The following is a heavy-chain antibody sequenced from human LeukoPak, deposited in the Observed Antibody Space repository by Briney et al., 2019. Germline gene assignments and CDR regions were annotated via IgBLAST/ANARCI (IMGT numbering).Heavy chain of an antibody. D-gene: IGHD5-12*01. J-gene: IGHJ4*02. V-gene: IGHV4-61*08. CDR2: IYYSGST. CDR3: ARAQGYSGYHAT. Sequence: SETLSLTCTVSGGSISSGDYYWSWIRQPPGKGLEWIGYIYYSGSTNYNPSLKSRVTISVDTSKNQFSLKLSSVTAADTAVYYCARAQGYSGYHATWGQGTLVTVSS. CDR1: GGSISSGDYY.